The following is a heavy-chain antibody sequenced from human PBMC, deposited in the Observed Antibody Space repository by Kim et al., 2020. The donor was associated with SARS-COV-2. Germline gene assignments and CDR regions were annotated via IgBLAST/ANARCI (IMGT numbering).Heavy chain of an antibody. CDR3: ARGRGRPGYYYYGMDV. V-gene: IGHV4-34*01. CDR2: INHSGST. Sequence: SETLSLTCAVYGGSFSGYYWSWIRQPPGKGLEWIGEINHSGSTNYNPSLKSRVTISVDTSKNQFSLKLSSVTAADTAVYYCARGRGRPGYYYYGMDVWGQGTTVTVSS. D-gene: IGHD3-16*01. CDR1: GGSFSGYY. J-gene: IGHJ6*02.